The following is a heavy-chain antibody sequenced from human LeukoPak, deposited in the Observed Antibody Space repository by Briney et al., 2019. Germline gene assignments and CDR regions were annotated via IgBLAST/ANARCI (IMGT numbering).Heavy chain of an antibody. CDR2: ISAYNGNT. CDR1: GYTFTSYG. J-gene: IGHJ3*02. Sequence: GASVKVSCKASGYTFTSYGISWVRQAPGQGLEWMGWISAYNGNTNYAQKLLGRVTMTTDTSTSTAYMELRSLRSDDTAVYYCARSMRRLLWFGEPWEQPNDAFDIWGQGTMVTVSS. D-gene: IGHD3-10*01. V-gene: IGHV1-18*01. CDR3: ARSMRRLLWFGEPWEQPNDAFDI.